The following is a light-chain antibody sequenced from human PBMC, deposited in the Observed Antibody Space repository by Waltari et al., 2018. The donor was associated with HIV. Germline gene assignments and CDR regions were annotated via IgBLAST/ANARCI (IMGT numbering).Light chain of an antibody. V-gene: IGKV1-12*01. Sequence: IQMAQSPSSVSASVGDRVTITCRANQTVNTWLTWYQQKPGTAPRLLIYATSNLQSGVPERLSGRGSGPNFTLTINSLQPEDFATYYCQQAASLPWTFGQGTKVEMK. J-gene: IGKJ1*01. CDR1: QTVNTW. CDR2: ATS. CDR3: QQAASLPWT.